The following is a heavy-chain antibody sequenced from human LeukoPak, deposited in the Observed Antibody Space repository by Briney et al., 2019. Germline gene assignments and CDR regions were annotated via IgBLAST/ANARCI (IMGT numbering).Heavy chain of an antibody. J-gene: IGHJ6*02. CDR3: ARVLHSPHRVMDV. V-gene: IGHV3-53*01. CDR1: GFTVSSNY. CDR2: IYSGGST. Sequence: GGSLRLSCAASGFTVSSNYMSWVRQAPGKGLEWVSVIYSGGSTYYADSVKGRFTISRDNSKNTLYHQMNSLRAEDTAVYYCARVLHSPHRVMDVWGQGTTVTVSS. D-gene: IGHD2-15*01.